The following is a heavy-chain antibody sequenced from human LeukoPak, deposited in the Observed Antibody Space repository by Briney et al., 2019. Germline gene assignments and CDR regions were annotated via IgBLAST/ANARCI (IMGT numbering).Heavy chain of an antibody. J-gene: IGHJ6*02. Sequence: GGSLRLSCAASGFTFSSYAMSWVRQAPGKGLEWVSAISGSGGSTYYADSVKGRFTISRDNSKNTLYLRMNSLRAEDTAVYYCAKDPFVSSSGYYYYGMDVWGQGTTVTVSS. CDR2: ISGSGGST. CDR1: GFTFSSYA. V-gene: IGHV3-23*01. CDR3: AKDPFVSSSGYYYYGMDV. D-gene: IGHD6-6*01.